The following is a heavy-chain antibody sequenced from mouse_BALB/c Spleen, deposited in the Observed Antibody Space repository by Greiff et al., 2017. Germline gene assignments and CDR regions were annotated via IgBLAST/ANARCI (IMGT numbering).Heavy chain of an antibody. D-gene: IGHD2-3*01. CDR1: GFTFSDYG. CDR3: ARVIYDGYPYYFDY. J-gene: IGHJ2*01. Sequence: DVMLVESGGGLVQPGGSRTLSCAASGFTFSDYGMAWVRQAPGKGPEWVAFISNLAYSIYYADTVTGRFTISRENAKNTLYLEMSSLRSEDTAMYYCARVIYDGYPYYFDYWGQGTTLTVAS. V-gene: IGHV5-15*02. CDR2: ISNLAYSI.